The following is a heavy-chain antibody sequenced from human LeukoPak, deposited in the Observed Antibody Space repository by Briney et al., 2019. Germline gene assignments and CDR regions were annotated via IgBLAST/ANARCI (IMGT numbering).Heavy chain of an antibody. CDR3: ARQYYYDSSGLVDY. Sequence: GGSLRLSCAASGFTFSSYGMSWVRQAPGKGLEWVSAISGSGGSTYYADSVKGRFTISRDNAKNSLYLQMNSLRAEDTAVYYCARQYYYDSSGLVDYWGQGTLVTVSS. V-gene: IGHV3-23*01. D-gene: IGHD3-22*01. CDR1: GFTFSSYG. J-gene: IGHJ4*02. CDR2: ISGSGGST.